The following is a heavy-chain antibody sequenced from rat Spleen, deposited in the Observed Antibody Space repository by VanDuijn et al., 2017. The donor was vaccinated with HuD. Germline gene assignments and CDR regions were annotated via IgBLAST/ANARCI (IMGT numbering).Heavy chain of an antibody. D-gene: IGHD1-12*02. Sequence: EVQLVESDGGLVQPGRSLHLSCAASGFTFSDYGMAWVRQAPTKGLEWVATISYGDSSGHSSTYYRDSVKGRFTIPRDTAKSTLYLQMDSLRSEDTATYYCARHGYDGSYYYWDYWGQGVMVTVSS. V-gene: IGHV5-29*01. CDR2: ISYGDSSGHSST. CDR3: ARHGYDGSYYYWDY. CDR1: GFTFSDYG. J-gene: IGHJ2*01.